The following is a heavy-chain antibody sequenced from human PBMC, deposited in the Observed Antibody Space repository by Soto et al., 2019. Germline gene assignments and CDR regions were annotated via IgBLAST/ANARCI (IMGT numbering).Heavy chain of an antibody. CDR1: GFTFSSYA. Sequence: EVQLLESGGGLVQPGGSLRLSCAASGFTFSSYAMSWVRQAPGKGLEWVSAISGSGGSTYYADSVKGRFTISRDNSKNTLYLQMNSLRAEDTDVYYCAKDGIKYSSCWTGASDIWGQGTMVTVSS. J-gene: IGHJ3*02. CDR3: AKDGIKYSSCWTGASDI. D-gene: IGHD6-13*01. V-gene: IGHV3-23*01. CDR2: ISGSGGST.